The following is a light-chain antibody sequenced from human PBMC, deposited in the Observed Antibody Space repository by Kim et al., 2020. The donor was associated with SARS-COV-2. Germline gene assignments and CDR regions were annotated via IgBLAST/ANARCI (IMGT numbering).Light chain of an antibody. J-gene: IGLJ2*01. CDR2: YDR. CDR1: SIGSKS. Sequence: PGKTARLTCGGNSIGSKSLHWYQRKPGQAPILVISYDRDRPSGIPERFSGSNSGNTATLTISRVEAGDEADYYCQVWDSSSDHRVVFGGGTQLTVL. V-gene: IGLV3-21*04. CDR3: QVWDSSSDHRVV.